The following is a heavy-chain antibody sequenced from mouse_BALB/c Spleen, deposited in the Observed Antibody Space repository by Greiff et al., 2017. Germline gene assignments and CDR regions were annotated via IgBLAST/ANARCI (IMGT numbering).Heavy chain of an antibody. CDR3: VRGAASSMSHWYSEV. J-gene: IGHJ1*01. CDR1: GFTFSDYY. CDR2: ISDGGSYT. V-gene: IGHV5-4*02. D-gene: IGHD2-3*01. Sequence: EVKLVESGGGLVKPGGSLKLSCAASGFTFSDYYMYWVRQTPEKRLEWVATISDGGSYTYYPDSVKGRFTISRDNAKNNLYLQMSSLKSEDTAMYNCVRGAASSMSHWYSEVWGAERTGTVSP.